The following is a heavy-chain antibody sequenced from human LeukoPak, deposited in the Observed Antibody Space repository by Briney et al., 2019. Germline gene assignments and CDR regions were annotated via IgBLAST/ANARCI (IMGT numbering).Heavy chain of an antibody. CDR3: ARDPGGSSPAHFDY. CDR1: GFTFSSYN. CDR2: ISSSSYI. Sequence: GGSLRLSCAASGFTFSSYNMNWVRQAPGKGLEWVSSISSSSYIYYADSVKGRFTISRDNAKNSLYLQMNSLRAEDTAVYYCARDPGGSSPAHFDYWGQGTLVTVSS. J-gene: IGHJ4*02. V-gene: IGHV3-21*01. D-gene: IGHD1-26*01.